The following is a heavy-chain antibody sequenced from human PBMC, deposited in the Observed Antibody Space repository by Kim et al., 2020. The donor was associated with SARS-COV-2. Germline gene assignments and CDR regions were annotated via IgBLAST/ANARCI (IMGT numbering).Heavy chain of an antibody. CDR2: IYYSGST. V-gene: IGHV4-59*13. D-gene: IGHD6-13*01. CDR3: ARVPSSSWYLFWFDP. Sequence: SETLSLTCTVSGGSISSYYWSWIRQPPGKGLEWIGYIYYSGSTNYNPSLKSRVTISVDTSKNQFSLKLSSVTAADTAVYYCARVPSSSWYLFWFDPWGQGTLVTVSS. CDR1: GGSISSYY. J-gene: IGHJ5*02.